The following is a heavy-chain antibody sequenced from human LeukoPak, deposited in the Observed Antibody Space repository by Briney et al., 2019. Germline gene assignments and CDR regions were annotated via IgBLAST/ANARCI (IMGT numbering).Heavy chain of an antibody. J-gene: IGHJ5*02. CDR3: ARGPYSSGSIVLPMLFDP. D-gene: IGHD3-22*01. Sequence: GGSLRLSCAASGFTFGSYWMSWVRQAPGKGLEWVANIKQDGSEKYYVDSVKGRFTISRDNAKNSLYLQMNSLRAEDTAVYYCARGPYSSGSIVLPMLFDPWGQGTLVTVSS. CDR1: GFTFGSYW. CDR2: IKQDGSEK. V-gene: IGHV3-7*01.